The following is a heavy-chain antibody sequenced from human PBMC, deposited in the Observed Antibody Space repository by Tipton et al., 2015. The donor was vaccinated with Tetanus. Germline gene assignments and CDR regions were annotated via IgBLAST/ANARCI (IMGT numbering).Heavy chain of an antibody. CDR3: ARANNEYPKKGPFDS. CDR1: GGSVNSGTYY. Sequence: TLSLTCSVSGGSVNSGTYYWSWIRQPPGKGLEWLGDIYYGGATQYNPSLESRVTISMDTSKNQVSLKLTSVTAADTAVYYCARANNEYPKKGPFDSWGRGTLVLVSS. CDR2: IYYGGAT. V-gene: IGHV4-61*01. J-gene: IGHJ4*02. D-gene: IGHD6-6*01.